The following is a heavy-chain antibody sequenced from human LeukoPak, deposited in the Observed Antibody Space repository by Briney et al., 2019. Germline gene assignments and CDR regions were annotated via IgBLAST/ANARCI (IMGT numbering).Heavy chain of an antibody. J-gene: IGHJ4*02. CDR3: ARVRVYSSGWNSDY. V-gene: IGHV1-2*02. Sequence: ASVKVSCKASGYTFTDYYVHWVRQAPGQGLEWMGWINSNSGSTSYAQNFQGRVTMTRDTSISTLYVELSSLRSDDTAVYYCARVRVYSSGWNSDYWGQGTLVTVSS. CDR1: GYTFTDYY. CDR2: INSNSGST. D-gene: IGHD6-19*01.